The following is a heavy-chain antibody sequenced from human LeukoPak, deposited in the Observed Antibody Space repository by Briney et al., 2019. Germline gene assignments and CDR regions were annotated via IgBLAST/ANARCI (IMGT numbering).Heavy chain of an antibody. J-gene: IGHJ6*02. Sequence: ETLSLTCTVSGGSISSYYWSWIRQPPGKGLEWIGYIYYSGSTNYNPSFKSRVTISVDTSKNQFSLKLSSVTAADTAVYYCARDLGPNLYYYYGMDVWGQGTTVTVSS. CDR2: IYYSGST. CDR1: GGSISSYY. V-gene: IGHV4-59*01. CDR3: ARDLGPNLYYYYGMDV.